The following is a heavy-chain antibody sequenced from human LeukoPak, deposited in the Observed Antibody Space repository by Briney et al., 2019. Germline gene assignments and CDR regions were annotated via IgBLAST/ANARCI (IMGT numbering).Heavy chain of an antibody. V-gene: IGHV4-59*01. Sequence: SGTLSLTCTVSGGSISNYYWIWIRQPPGRGLEWIGYIYYSGGTNYNPSLKSRVTISVDTSKNQFSLKLSSVTAADTAVYYCARVSNDYGGNGAFDIWGQGTMVTVSS. D-gene: IGHD4-23*01. CDR2: IYYSGGT. CDR3: ARVSNDYGGNGAFDI. CDR1: GGSISNYY. J-gene: IGHJ3*02.